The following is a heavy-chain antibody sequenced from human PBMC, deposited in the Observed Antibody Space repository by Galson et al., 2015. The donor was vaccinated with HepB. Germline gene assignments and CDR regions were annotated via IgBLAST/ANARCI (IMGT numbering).Heavy chain of an antibody. J-gene: IGHJ4*02. CDR3: ARESFSGYSGYDPAGY. V-gene: IGHV1-69*04. D-gene: IGHD5-12*01. Sequence: SVKVSCKASGGTFSSYTISWVRQAPGQGLEWMGRIIPILGIANYAQKFQGRVTITADKSTSTAYMELSSLRSEDTAVYYCARESFSGYSGYDPAGYWGQGTLVTVSS. CDR2: IIPILGIA. CDR1: GGTFSSYT.